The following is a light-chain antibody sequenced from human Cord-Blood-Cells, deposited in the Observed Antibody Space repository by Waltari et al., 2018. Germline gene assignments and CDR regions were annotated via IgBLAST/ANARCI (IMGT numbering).Light chain of an antibody. CDR3: SSYTSSSTWV. V-gene: IGLV2-14*01. Sequence: QSALTQPASVSGSPGQSITISCTGTSSDVGGYNYVSWYPQHPGKAPKLMLYDVSKRPSGVSNRFSGSKSGNTASLTISGLQAEDEADYYCSSYTSSSTWVFGGGTKLTVL. J-gene: IGLJ3*02. CDR2: DVS. CDR1: SSDVGGYNY.